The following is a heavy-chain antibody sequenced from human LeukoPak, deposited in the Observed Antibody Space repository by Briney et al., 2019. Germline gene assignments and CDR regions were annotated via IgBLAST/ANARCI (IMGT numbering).Heavy chain of an antibody. CDR2: INPNSGGI. D-gene: IGHD1-26*01. CDR1: GYTFTGYY. J-gene: IGHJ4*02. V-gene: IGHV1-2*02. Sequence: ASVKVSCKASGYTFTGYYMHWVRQAPGQGLEWMGWINPNSGGINYAQKFQGRVTMTRDTSISTAYMELSRLRSDDTAVYYCARVAVGATLPPGYWGQGTLVTVSS. CDR3: ARVAVGATLPPGY.